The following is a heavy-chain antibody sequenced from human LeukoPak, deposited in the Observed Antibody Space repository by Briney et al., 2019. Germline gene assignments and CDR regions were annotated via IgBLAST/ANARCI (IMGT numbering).Heavy chain of an antibody. CDR2: ISGSGT. CDR1: GFTFSSYA. CDR3: VRTPDY. D-gene: IGHD4-23*01. Sequence: GGSLRLSCAASGFTFSSYAMSWVRRAPGKGLEWVSAISGSGTYYADSVKGRFTISRDNPKSTLYLQMNNLRADDTAVYYCVRTPDYWGQGTLVTVSS. J-gene: IGHJ4*02. V-gene: IGHV3-23*01.